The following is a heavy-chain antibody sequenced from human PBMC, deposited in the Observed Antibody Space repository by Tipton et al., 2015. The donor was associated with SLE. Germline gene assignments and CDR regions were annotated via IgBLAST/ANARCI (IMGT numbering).Heavy chain of an antibody. V-gene: IGHV3-53*04. D-gene: IGHD1-26*01. J-gene: IGHJ4*02. CDR2: IYRGATK. Sequence: QLVQSGGGLVQPGGSLRLSCAASGVNVSSNYMSWVRQAPGKGLEWVSVIYRGATKYYADSVKGRFTISRDKSKNTLYLQMNSLTPEDTAVYFCARAIVGVYFDYWGQGTLVTVSS. CDR1: GVNVSSNY. CDR3: ARAIVGVYFDY.